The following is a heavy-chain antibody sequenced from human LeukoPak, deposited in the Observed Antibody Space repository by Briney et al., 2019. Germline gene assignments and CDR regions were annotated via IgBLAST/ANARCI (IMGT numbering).Heavy chain of an antibody. J-gene: IGHJ5*02. Sequence: SETLSLTCTVSGDSISSSYWSWIRQPPGKTLEWIGYIYYTGTTNYNPSLKSRVTILIDTSKNQFSLNLNSVTAADTAVYYCARGFYDSSGYSNCFDPWGQGTLVTVSS. D-gene: IGHD3-22*01. V-gene: IGHV4-59*01. CDR2: IYYTGTT. CDR1: GDSISSSY. CDR3: ARGFYDSSGYSNCFDP.